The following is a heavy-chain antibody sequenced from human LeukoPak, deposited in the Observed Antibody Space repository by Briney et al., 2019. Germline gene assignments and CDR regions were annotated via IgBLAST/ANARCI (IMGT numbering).Heavy chain of an antibody. Sequence: GGSLRLSCAASGFTFCSYRMNWVRRSPGKARVWVSSISSSISYIYYADSVKGRFTISRDNAKNSLYLQMNSLRAEDTAVYYCARMAYYYDSSGNFDYWGQGTLVTVSS. J-gene: IGHJ4*02. CDR2: ISSSISYI. V-gene: IGHV3-21*01. CDR3: ARMAYYYDSSGNFDY. CDR1: GFTFCSYR. D-gene: IGHD3-22*01.